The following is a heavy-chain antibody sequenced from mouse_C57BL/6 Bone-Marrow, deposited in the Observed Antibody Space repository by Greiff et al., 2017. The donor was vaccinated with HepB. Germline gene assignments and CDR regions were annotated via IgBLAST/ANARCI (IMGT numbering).Heavy chain of an antibody. CDR2: IDPSDSYT. V-gene: IGHV1-69*01. D-gene: IGHD3-2*02. J-gene: IGHJ1*03. Sequence: QVQLQQPGAELVMPGASVKLSCKASGYTFTSYWMHWVKQRPGQGLEWIGEIDPSDSYTNYNQKFKGKSTLTVDKSSSTAYMQLRSLTSEDSAVYYCARRGRLNRNGYLDVWGTGTTVTVSS. CDR1: GYTFTSYW. CDR3: ARRGRLNRNGYLDV.